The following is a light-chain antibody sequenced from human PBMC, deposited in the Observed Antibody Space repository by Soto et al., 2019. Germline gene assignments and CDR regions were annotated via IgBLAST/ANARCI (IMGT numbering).Light chain of an antibody. Sequence: EIVMTQSPATLSVSPGERATLSCRASQSISSNLAWYQQKPGQAPRLVIYGASSRATGIPDRFSGSGSGTDFTLTISSLQPEDFATYYCQQSYSTPSITFGQGTRLEIK. CDR2: GAS. V-gene: IGKV3D-15*01. CDR3: QQSYSTPSIT. CDR1: QSISSN. J-gene: IGKJ5*01.